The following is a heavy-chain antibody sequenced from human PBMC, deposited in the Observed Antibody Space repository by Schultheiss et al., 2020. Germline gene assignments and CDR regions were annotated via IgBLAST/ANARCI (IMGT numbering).Heavy chain of an antibody. CDR1: GYSFTSYW. V-gene: IGHV5-51*01. D-gene: IGHD5-18*01. J-gene: IGHJ3*02. CDR2: IFPDDSDT. Sequence: GESLKISCKGSGYSFTSYWIGWVRQMPGKGLEWMGIIFPDDSDTNYSPSFQGHVTISADKSISTAYLQWSSLKASDTAMYYCARPRAYSYGFGAFDIWGQGTMVTVSS. CDR3: ARPRAYSYGFGAFDI.